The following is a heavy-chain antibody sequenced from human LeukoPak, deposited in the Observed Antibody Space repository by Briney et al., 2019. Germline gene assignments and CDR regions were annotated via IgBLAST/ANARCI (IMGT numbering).Heavy chain of an antibody. CDR2: ISSSSSYI. CDR1: GFTFSSYS. D-gene: IGHD3-22*01. CDR3: AKNLYCDSSGYYPFFDY. J-gene: IGHJ4*02. V-gene: IGHV3-21*01. Sequence: GGSLRLSCAASGFTFSSYSMNWVCQAPGKGLEWVSSISSSSSYIYYADSVKGRFTISRDNAKNSLYLQMNSLRAEDTAVYYCAKNLYCDSSGYYPFFDYWGQGTLVTVSS.